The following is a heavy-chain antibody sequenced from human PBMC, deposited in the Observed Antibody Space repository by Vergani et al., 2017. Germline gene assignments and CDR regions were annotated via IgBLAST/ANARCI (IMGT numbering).Heavy chain of an antibody. Sequence: QITLKESGPTLVKPTQTLTLTCTFSGFSLSTSGVGVGWIRQPRGKALEWLALIYWDDDTRYSPSLKSRLTITKDTSKNQVVLTMTNMDPVYSARYYCAHSGSSGWYEVPERHYYYYGMDVWGQ. CDR2: IYWDDDT. D-gene: IGHD6-19*01. CDR1: GFSLSTSGVG. V-gene: IGHV2-5*02. J-gene: IGHJ6*02. CDR3: AHSGSSGWYEVPERHYYYYGMDV.